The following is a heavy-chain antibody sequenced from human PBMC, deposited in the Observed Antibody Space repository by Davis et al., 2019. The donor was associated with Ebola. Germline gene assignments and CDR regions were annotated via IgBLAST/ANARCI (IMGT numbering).Heavy chain of an antibody. D-gene: IGHD2-21*02. Sequence: SVKVSCKASGFTFTSSAVQWVRQARGQRLEWIGWIVVGSGNTNYAQKFQERVTITRDMSTSTAYMELSSLRSEDTAVYYCAAERYCGGDCHYYYYYGMDVWGQGTTVTVSS. J-gene: IGHJ6*02. CDR1: GFTFTSSA. V-gene: IGHV1-58*01. CDR2: IVVGSGNT. CDR3: AAERYCGGDCHYYYYYGMDV.